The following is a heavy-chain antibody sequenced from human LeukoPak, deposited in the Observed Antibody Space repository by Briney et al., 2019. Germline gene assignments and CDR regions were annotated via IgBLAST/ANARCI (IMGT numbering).Heavy chain of an antibody. J-gene: IGHJ4*02. CDR1: GFTFSSYS. CDR2: ISGSSNYI. D-gene: IGHD3-22*01. CDR3: ARATFYYGSSGYYY. Sequence: GGSLRLSCAASGFTFSSYSMNWVRQAPGKGLGWVSSISGSSNYIYYADSVKGRFTISRDNAKNSLYLQMNSLRAEDTAVYYCARATFYYGSSGYYYWGQGTLVTVSS. V-gene: IGHV3-21*01.